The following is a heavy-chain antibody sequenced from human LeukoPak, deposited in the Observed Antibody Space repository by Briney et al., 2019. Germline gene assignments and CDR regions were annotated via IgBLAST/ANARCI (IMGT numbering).Heavy chain of an antibody. D-gene: IGHD5-12*01. V-gene: IGHV6-1*01. CDR1: GDSVSSNSAI. CDR3: AREDNIVATAREAFDI. J-gene: IGHJ3*02. Sequence: SQTLSLTCAISGDSVSSNSAIWSWIRQSPSRGLEWLGRTYYRSKWYNDYAVSVKSRISINPDTSKNQFSLQLNSVTPEDTAVYYCAREDNIVATAREAFDIWGQGTMVTVSS. CDR2: TYYRSKWYN.